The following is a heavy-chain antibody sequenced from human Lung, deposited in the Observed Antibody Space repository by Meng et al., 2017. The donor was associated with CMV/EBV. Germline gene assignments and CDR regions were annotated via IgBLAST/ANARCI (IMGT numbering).Heavy chain of an antibody. J-gene: IGHJ4*02. CDR1: GFTVSSNY. D-gene: IGHD3-22*01. V-gene: IGHV3-53*01. CDR3: ATPGGGISYDSTGYYSY. CDR2: LYSRGDS. Sequence: EVQLVDSGXXXXXPXGSXRPSCAVSGFTVSSNYMNWVRQVPGKGLECVSILYSRGDSYYADSVKGRFTISRDNSRNTLYLQMNSLRAEDTAVYYCATPGGGISYDSTGYYSYWGQGTLVTVSS.